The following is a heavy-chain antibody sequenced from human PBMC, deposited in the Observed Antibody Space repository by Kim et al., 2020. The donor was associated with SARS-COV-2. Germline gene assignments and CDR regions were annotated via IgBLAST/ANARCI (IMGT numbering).Heavy chain of an antibody. Sequence: ASVKVFCRTSGYIFTNYGVSWVRQAPGQGLEWLGWISAYNGHINYGRKFEGRVTMTTDKSTRTAYLELRSLRSDNTALYYCARDVAGYCTSDSCYTGDQPLDDWDQGSLVTVAS. J-gene: IGHJ4*02. CDR3: ARDVAGYCTSDSCYTGDQPLDD. CDR2: ISAYNGHI. CDR1: GYIFTNYG. V-gene: IGHV1-18*01. D-gene: IGHD2-2*02.